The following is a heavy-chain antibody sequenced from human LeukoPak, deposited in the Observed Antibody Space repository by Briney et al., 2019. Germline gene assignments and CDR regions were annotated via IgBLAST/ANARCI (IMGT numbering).Heavy chain of an antibody. V-gene: IGHV3-30*09. CDR1: GFTFSSYA. CDR2: ISYDGSDK. D-gene: IGHD3-16*02. J-gene: IGHJ4*02. CDR3: AGDLSTRYTYDF. Sequence: GGSLRLSCGVSGFTFSSYAVHWIRQAPGRGLEWVAFISYDGSDKYYADSVKGRFAISRDNSKNTVYLQMNSLRVEDTAVYYCAGDLSTRYTYDFWGQGTLVTVSS.